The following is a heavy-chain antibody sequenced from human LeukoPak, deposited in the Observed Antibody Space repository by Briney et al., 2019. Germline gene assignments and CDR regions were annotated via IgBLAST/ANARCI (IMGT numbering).Heavy chain of an antibody. CDR2: IASETYGGTA. J-gene: IGHJ4*02. V-gene: IGHV3-49*04. CDR1: GFSFSSYA. CDR3: TRDQTPYY. Sequence: GGSLRLSCAASGFSFSSYAMTWVRQAPGKGLEWVGFIASETYGGTAEYAASVKGRFTISRDDSKSIAYLQMNSLKTEDTAVYYCTRDQTPYYWGQGTLVTVSS.